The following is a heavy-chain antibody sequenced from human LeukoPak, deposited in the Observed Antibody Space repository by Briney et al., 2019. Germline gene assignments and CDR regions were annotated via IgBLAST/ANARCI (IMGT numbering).Heavy chain of an antibody. CDR3: ARDDRLYKNDAFDI. CDR2: IYYSGST. D-gene: IGHD5-24*01. CDR1: GGSISSSSYY. J-gene: IGHJ3*02. Sequence: KPSETLSLTCTVSGGSISSSSYYWGWIRRPPGKGLEWIGSIYYSGSTYYNPSLKSRVTISVDTSKNQFSLKLSPVTAADTAVYYCARDDRLYKNDAFDIWGQGTMVTVSS. V-gene: IGHV4-39*07.